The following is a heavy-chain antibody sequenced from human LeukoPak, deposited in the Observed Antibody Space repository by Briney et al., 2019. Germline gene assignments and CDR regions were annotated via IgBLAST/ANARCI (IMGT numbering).Heavy chain of an antibody. CDR1: GFTFSSYG. Sequence: GGSLRLSCAASGFTFSSYGMHWVRQAPGKGLEWVAFIRYDGSNKYYADSVKGRFTISRDNSKNTLYLQVNSLRAEDTAVYYCAKDRLWFGDQTQGIDYWGQGTLVTVSS. J-gene: IGHJ4*02. CDR2: IRYDGSNK. CDR3: AKDRLWFGDQTQGIDY. V-gene: IGHV3-30*02. D-gene: IGHD3-10*01.